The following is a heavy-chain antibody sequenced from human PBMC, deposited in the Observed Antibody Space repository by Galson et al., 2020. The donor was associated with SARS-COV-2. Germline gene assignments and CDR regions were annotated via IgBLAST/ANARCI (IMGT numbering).Heavy chain of an antibody. V-gene: IGHV5-51*01. Sequence: KIGESLKISCKASGYNFNSDWIGWMRQMPGKGLEWMGIIYPGDSETRYSLSFQGQVTMSADKSINTAYLQWSSPKASDTAMYFCARVRSGNYIYDYWGQGTLVTVSS. J-gene: IGHJ4*02. CDR2: IYPGDSET. D-gene: IGHD1-26*01. CDR1: GYNFNSDW. CDR3: ARVRSGNYIYDY.